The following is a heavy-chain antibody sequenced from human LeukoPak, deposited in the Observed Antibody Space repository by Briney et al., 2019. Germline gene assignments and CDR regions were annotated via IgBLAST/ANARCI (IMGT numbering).Heavy chain of an antibody. D-gene: IGHD3-10*01. CDR1: VFIFSSYG. Sequence: PGGSLRLSCAASVFIFSSYGMSWVRQAPGKGLEWVSVISDGAGRTYYADSVKGRLTISRDNSKNTLYLQMNSLKAEDTAVYYCAKFMVRGPVRGLYILDYWGQGTLVTVSS. V-gene: IGHV3-23*01. CDR3: AKFMVRGPVRGLYILDY. J-gene: IGHJ4*02. CDR2: ISDGAGRT.